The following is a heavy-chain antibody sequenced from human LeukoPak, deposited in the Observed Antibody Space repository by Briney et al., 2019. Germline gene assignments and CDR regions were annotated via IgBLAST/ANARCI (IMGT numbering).Heavy chain of an antibody. J-gene: IGHJ4*02. CDR2: ISDGGGRP. D-gene: IGHD4/OR15-4a*01. CDR3: ARSTVLTLPFDY. CDR1: GFTFSTYA. V-gene: IGHV3-23*01. Sequence: GGSLRLSCAASGFTFSTYAMNWVRQAPGKGLEWVSGISDGGGRPYYADSVKGRFTISRDNAKNTLYLQMNSLRAEDTAVYYCARSTVLTLPFDYWGQGTLVTVSS.